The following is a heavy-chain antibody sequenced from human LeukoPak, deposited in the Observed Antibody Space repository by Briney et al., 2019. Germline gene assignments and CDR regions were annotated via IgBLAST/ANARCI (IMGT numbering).Heavy chain of an antibody. D-gene: IGHD3-3*01. V-gene: IGHV4-59*11. J-gene: IGHJ6*03. CDR3: ARGSGITIFGVAIPYYMDV. Sequence: SETLSLTCTVSGGSISSHYWSWIRQPPGKGLEWIGYIYYSGSTNYNPSLKSRVTISVDTSKNQFSLKLSSVTAADTAVYYCARGSGITIFGVAIPYYMDVLGKGTTVTVSS. CDR2: IYYSGST. CDR1: GGSISSHY.